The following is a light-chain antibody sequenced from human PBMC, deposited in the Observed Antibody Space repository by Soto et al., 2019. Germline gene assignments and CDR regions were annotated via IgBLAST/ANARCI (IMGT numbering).Light chain of an antibody. CDR1: SSDVGGYNY. CDR3: FSYTSSGTYV. Sequence: QSALTQPACVSGSPGQSITSSCTGTSSDVGGYNYVSWYQLHPGKAPKLMIYEVSNRPSGISNRFSGSKSGNTASLTISGLQAEDETDYYCFSYTSSGTYVFGTGTKVTVL. J-gene: IGLJ1*01. CDR2: EVS. V-gene: IGLV2-14*01.